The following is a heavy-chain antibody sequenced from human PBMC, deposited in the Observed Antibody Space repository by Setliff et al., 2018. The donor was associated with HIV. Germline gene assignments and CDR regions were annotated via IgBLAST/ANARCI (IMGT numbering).Heavy chain of an antibody. Sequence: SETLSLTCTVYGGSFSGYYWTWIRQPPGKGLEFIGEMNHRGVIKYLSSLKSRVTMAVDTSKNQFSLKLSSVTAADTVVYYCASRVYYYDDSATLREEGFVPWGQGTLVTVSS. CDR2: MNHRGVI. CDR3: ASRVYYYDDSATLREEGFVP. V-gene: IGHV4-34*01. D-gene: IGHD3-22*01. CDR1: GGSFSGYY. J-gene: IGHJ5*02.